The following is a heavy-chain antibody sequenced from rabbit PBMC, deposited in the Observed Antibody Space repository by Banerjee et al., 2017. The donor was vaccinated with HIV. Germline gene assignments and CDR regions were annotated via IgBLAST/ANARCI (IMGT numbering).Heavy chain of an antibody. D-gene: IGHD8-1*01. J-gene: IGHJ4*01. V-gene: IGHV1S45*01. CDR2: INTISGDT. Sequence: QEQLVESGGGLVKPGASLTLSCKASGFSFSNKYVMYWVRQAPGKGLEWIACINTISGDTVYATWAKGRFTISKTSSTTVTLQMTSLTAADTATYFCARGNTAGGSGYNLWGPGTLVTVS. CDR1: GFSFSNKYV. CDR3: ARGNTAGGSGYNL.